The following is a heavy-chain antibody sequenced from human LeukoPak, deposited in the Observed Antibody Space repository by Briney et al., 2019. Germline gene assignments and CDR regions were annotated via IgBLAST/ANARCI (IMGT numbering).Heavy chain of an antibody. J-gene: IGHJ4*02. V-gene: IGHV4-59*01. CDR2: IYYSGST. D-gene: IGHD3-16*01. CDR3: ARLLHYYV. Sequence: KPSETLSLTCTVSGGSISSYYWSWIRQPPGKGLEWIGYIYYSGSTNYNPSLKSRVTISVDTSKNQFSLKLSSVTAADTAVYYCARLLHYYVWGQGTLVTVSS. CDR1: GGSISSYY.